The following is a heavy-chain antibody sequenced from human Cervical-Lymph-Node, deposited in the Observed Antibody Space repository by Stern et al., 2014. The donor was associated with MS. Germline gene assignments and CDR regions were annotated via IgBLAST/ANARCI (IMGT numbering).Heavy chain of an antibody. CDR1: GFSFTSSRMG. J-gene: IGHJ4*02. CDR3: ARTDYSLLSGYSHFDY. Sequence: MQSGPTLVKPTQTLTLTCTFSGFSFTSSRMGVGWIRQPPGKALEWLAIIYWDDDTRYSPSLKTRLTITKDNSKSQVVLRLTNMAPEDTGTYYCARTDYSLLSGYSHFDYCGQGAPVTVSS. CDR2: IYWDDDT. V-gene: IGHV2-5*02. D-gene: IGHD3-3*01.